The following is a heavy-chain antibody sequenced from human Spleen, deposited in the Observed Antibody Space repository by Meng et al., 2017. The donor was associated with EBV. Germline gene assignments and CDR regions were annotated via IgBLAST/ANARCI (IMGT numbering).Heavy chain of an antibody. J-gene: IGHJ4*02. CDR3: ATTYGDDSHYFDY. CDR1: GGSISSSKW. D-gene: IGHD4-17*01. V-gene: IGHV4-4*02. Sequence: QGHLQESGPGLAKPAGTLSLTCGVSGGSISSSKWWSWVRQPPGKGLEWIGEIHHSGSTNFNPSLKSRVTISVDKSKNQFSLKLSSVTAADTAVYYCATTYGDDSHYFDYWGQGTLVTVSS. CDR2: IHHSGST.